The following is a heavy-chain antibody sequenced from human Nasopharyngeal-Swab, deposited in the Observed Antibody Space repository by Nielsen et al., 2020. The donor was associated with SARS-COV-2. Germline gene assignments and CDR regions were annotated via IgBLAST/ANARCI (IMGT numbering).Heavy chain of an antibody. J-gene: IGHJ6*02. CDR3: ASHPASSSSVYYYYGMDV. CDR2: ISGSDHTT. CDR1: GFTFRSYA. Sequence: SCAASGFTFRSYAISWVRQAPGKGLEWVSVISGSDHTTYYADSVKGRFTISRDNAKNSLYLQMNSLRAEDTAVYYCASHPASSSSVYYYYGMDVWGQGTTVTVSS. V-gene: IGHV3-23*01. D-gene: IGHD6-6*01.